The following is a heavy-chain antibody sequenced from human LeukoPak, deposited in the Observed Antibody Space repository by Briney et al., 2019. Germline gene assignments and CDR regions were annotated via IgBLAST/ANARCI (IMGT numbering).Heavy chain of an antibody. CDR1: GFSFSTYG. V-gene: IGHV3-30*18. J-gene: IGHJ5*02. CDR3: AKEVSAYSAYDT. CDR2: ISSGGRSN. D-gene: IGHD5-18*01. Sequence: PESSLRLSCAASGFSFSTYGMHWVRQAPGKGLEWVAAISSGGRSNKHADSVKGRFTISRDNSKITLSLQMNSLRTEDTAVYYCAKEVSAYSAYDTWGQGTLVTVFS.